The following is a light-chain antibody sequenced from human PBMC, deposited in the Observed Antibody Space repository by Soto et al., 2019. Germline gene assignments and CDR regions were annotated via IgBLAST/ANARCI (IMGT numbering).Light chain of an antibody. V-gene: IGLV2-11*01. Sequence: QSALTQPRSVSGSPGQSVTISCTGTSSDVGAYNYVSWHQQHPGKAPKLVIYDVTQRPSGVPDRFSASKSGITASLTISGLQAEDEADYYCCSYAAVDSFKFGGGTKLTVL. CDR1: SSDVGAYNY. CDR2: DVT. J-gene: IGLJ2*01. CDR3: CSYAAVDSFK.